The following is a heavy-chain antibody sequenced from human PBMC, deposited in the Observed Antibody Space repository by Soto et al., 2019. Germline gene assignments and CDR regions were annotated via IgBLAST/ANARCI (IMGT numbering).Heavy chain of an antibody. D-gene: IGHD4-17*01. V-gene: IGHV3-33*01. CDR3: ARELRTVTTKAYYFDY. CDR1: GFTFSSYG. CDR2: IWYDGSNK. J-gene: IGHJ4*02. Sequence: QVQLVESGGGVVQPGRSLRLSCAASGFTFSSYGMHWVRQAPGKGLEWVAVIWYDGSNKYYADSVKGRFTISRDNSKNTLSLQMNSLRAEDTAVYYCARELRTVTTKAYYFDYWGQGTLVTVSS.